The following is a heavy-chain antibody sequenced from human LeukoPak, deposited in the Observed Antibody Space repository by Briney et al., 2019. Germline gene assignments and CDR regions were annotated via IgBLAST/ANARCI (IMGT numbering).Heavy chain of an antibody. V-gene: IGHV3-7*01. CDR2: IKEDGSDK. Sequence: GGSLSLSCAASGISFSNYWMTWIRQAPEKGLQWVANIKEDGSDKNYADSVKGRFTISRDNAKNLLYLQMNSLRAEDTAVYYCARWTDWYFDLWGRGTLVTVSS. CDR1: GISFSNYW. D-gene: IGHD2-21*02. CDR3: ARWTDWYFDL. J-gene: IGHJ2*01.